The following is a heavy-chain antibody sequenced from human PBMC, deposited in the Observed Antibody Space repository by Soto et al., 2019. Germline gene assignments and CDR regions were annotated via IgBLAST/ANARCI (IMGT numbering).Heavy chain of an antibody. Sequence: EVQLVESGGGLVKPGGSLRLSCAASGFTFSSYSMNWVRQAPGKGLEWVSSISSSSSYIYYADSVKGRFTISRDNAKNSLYRQMNSLRAEDTAVYYCARDLYSSSAGYFDYWGQGTLVTVSS. CDR3: ARDLYSSSAGYFDY. CDR1: GFTFSSYS. CDR2: ISSSSSYI. V-gene: IGHV3-21*01. J-gene: IGHJ4*02. D-gene: IGHD6-6*01.